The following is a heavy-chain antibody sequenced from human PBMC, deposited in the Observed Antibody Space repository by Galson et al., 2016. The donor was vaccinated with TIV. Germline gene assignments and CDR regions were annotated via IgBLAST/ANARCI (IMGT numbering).Heavy chain of an antibody. CDR1: GFTFDSYT. Sequence: SLRLSCAASGFTFDSYTFHWVRQTPGKGLEWVAIISHDGNNKDFADSVEGRFTISRDSSKNTVFLQMNSLRLEDTAVYYCTRDGRGNWKYVDYFDYWGPGTVVTLSS. CDR2: ISHDGNNK. J-gene: IGHJ4*02. V-gene: IGHV3-30-3*01. D-gene: IGHD1-7*01. CDR3: TRDGRGNWKYVDYFDY.